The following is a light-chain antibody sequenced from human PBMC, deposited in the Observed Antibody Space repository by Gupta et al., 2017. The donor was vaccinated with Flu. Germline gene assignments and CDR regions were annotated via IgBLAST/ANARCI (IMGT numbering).Light chain of an antibody. CDR1: SSDVGAYDY. J-gene: IGLJ1*01. CDR2: EVN. Sequence: QSALTQPASVSGSPGQSITISCTGTSSDVGAYDYVSWYQQHPGKAPKLMIYEVNNRPSGVSTRFSGSKSANTASLTISGLQTEDEADYYCSSYTSTTAYVFGVGTKVTVL. CDR3: SSYTSTTAYV. V-gene: IGLV2-14*01.